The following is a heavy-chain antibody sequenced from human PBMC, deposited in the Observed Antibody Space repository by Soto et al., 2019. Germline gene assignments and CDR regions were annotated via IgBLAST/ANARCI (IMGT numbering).Heavy chain of an antibody. Sequence: QLQLQESGPGLVKPSETLSLTCTVSGGSISSSSYYWGWIRQPPGKGLEWIGSIYYSGSTYYNPSLKSRVTISVDTSKNQFSLKLSSVTAADTAVYYCARLLRYFDWLDAFDIWGQGTMVTVSS. CDR1: GGSISSSSYY. J-gene: IGHJ3*02. D-gene: IGHD3-9*01. V-gene: IGHV4-39*01. CDR3: ARLLRYFDWLDAFDI. CDR2: IYYSGST.